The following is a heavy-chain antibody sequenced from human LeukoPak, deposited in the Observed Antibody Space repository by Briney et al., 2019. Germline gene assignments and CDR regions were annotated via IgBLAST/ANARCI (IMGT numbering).Heavy chain of an antibody. D-gene: IGHD1-26*01. CDR2: ISAYNGNT. Sequence: ASVKVSCKASGYTFTSYGISWVRQAPGQGLEWMGWISAYNGNTNYAQKLQGRVTMTTDTSTSTAYMELRSLRSDDTAVYYCARVLSRGSYSDDAFDIWGPGTMVTVSS. CDR3: ARVLSRGSYSDDAFDI. CDR1: GYTFTSYG. J-gene: IGHJ3*02. V-gene: IGHV1-18*01.